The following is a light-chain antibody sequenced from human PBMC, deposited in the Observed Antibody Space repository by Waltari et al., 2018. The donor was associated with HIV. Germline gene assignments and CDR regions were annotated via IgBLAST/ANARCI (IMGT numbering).Light chain of an antibody. CDR3: GTWDNNLSAFWV. CDR2: DTN. V-gene: IGLV1-51*01. CDR1: SSTIGNNI. J-gene: IGLJ3*02. Sequence: QSVLTQPPSVSAAPGQKVTISCPGSSSTIGNNIFSWYQQLPATAPKLLIYDTNKRPSGIPDRFSASKSGTSATLAITGLQTGDEAVYYCGTWDNNLSAFWVFGGGTKVTVL.